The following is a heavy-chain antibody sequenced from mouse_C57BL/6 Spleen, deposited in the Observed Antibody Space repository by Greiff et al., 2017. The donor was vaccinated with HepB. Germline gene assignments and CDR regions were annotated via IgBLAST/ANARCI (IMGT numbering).Heavy chain of an antibody. J-gene: IGHJ2*01. D-gene: IGHD2-1*01. CDR2: ISSGGSYT. Sequence: EVKLVESGGDLVKPGGSLKLSCAASGFTFSSYGMSWVRQTPDKRLEWVATISSGGSYTYYPDSVKGRFTISRDNAKNTLYLQMSSLKSEDTAMYYCARGSTMRAYFDYWGQGTTLTVSS. CDR1: GFTFSSYG. V-gene: IGHV5-6*01. CDR3: ARGSTMRAYFDY.